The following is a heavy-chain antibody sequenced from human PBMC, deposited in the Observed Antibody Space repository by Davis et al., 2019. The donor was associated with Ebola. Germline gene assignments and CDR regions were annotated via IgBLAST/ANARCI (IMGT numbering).Heavy chain of an antibody. J-gene: IGHJ5*02. CDR2: ISSSSSYI. CDR1: GFTFSSYA. V-gene: IGHV3-21*01. D-gene: IGHD3-10*01. CDR3: ARVNTARFGELLGDWFDP. Sequence: PGGSLRLSCAASGFTFSSYAMNWVRQAPGKGLEWVSSISSSSSYIYYADSVKGRFTISRDNAKNSLYLQMNSLRAEDTAVYYCARVNTARFGELLGDWFDPWGQGTLVTVSS.